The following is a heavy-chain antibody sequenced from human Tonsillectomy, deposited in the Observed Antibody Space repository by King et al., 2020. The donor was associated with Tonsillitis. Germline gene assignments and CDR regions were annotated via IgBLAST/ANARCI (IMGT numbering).Heavy chain of an antibody. CDR2: IIPIFDTA. CDR1: GGTFSSYA. V-gene: IGHV1-69*01. CDR3: ARGYCSSTSCSYFDS. J-gene: IGHJ4*02. Sequence: QLVQSGAEVKKPGSSVKVSCKASGGTFSSYAISWVRQAPGQGLEWMGGIIPIFDTANYAQNFQGRVTMTADESTTTAYMELSSQRSEDTAVYYCARGYCSSTSCSYFDSWGQGTLVTVSS. D-gene: IGHD2-2*01.